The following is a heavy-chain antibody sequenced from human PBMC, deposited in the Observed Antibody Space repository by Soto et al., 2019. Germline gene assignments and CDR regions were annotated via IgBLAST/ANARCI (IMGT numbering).Heavy chain of an antibody. CDR3: ARDPYPVLMVKAPNLYGMDV. Sequence: QVQLVQSGAEVKKPGASVKVSCKASGYTFTTYDISWVRQAPGQGLEWMGRISTYNGNTNYPQSLQGRLTMTTDTATTTAYMERRSLRSDDTAVYYCARDPYPVLMVKAPNLYGMDVWGQGTTVTVSS. J-gene: IGHJ6*02. V-gene: IGHV1-18*01. CDR2: ISTYNGNT. D-gene: IGHD2-8*01. CDR1: GYTFTTYD.